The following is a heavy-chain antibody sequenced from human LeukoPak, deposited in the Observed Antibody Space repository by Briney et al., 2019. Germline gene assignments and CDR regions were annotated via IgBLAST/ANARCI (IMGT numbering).Heavy chain of an antibody. V-gene: IGHV1-18*01. CDR3: ARAGYCSGGSCYVNYYYYYMVV. CDR1: GYTFTNYG. J-gene: IGHJ6*03. D-gene: IGHD2-15*01. CDR2: ITAYNGNT. Sequence: ASVKVSCKASGYTFTNYGISWVRQAPGQGLEWMGWITAYNGNTNYAQKLQGRVTMTTDTSTSTAYMELRSLRSEDTAVYYCARAGYCSGGSCYVNYYYYYMVVWGKGTTVTVSS.